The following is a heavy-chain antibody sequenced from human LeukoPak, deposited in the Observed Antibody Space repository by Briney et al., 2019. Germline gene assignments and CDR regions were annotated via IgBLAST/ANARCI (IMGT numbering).Heavy chain of an antibody. CDR2: ISWDGGST. J-gene: IGHJ4*02. Sequence: PGGSLRLSCAASGFTFDDYTMHWVRQAPGKGLEWVSLISWDGGSTYYADSVKGRFTISRDNAKNSLYLQMNSLRAEDTAVYYCARDLYCSSTSCLNYWGQGTLVTVSS. D-gene: IGHD2-2*01. CDR1: GFTFDDYT. V-gene: IGHV3-43*01. CDR3: ARDLYCSSTSCLNY.